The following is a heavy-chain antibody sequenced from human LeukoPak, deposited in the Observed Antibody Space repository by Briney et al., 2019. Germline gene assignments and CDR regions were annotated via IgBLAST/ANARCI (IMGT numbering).Heavy chain of an antibody. CDR1: GFTFSSYS. J-gene: IGHJ6*03. CDR2: ISSSSSYI. D-gene: IGHD3-22*01. Sequence: RGSLRLSCAASGFTFSSYSMNWVRQAPGKGLEWVSSISSSSSYIYYADSVKGRFTISRDNAKNSLYLQMNSLRAEDTAVYYCARDYYYDSSGYYYMDVWGKGTTVTVSS. CDR3: ARDYYYDSSGYYYMDV. V-gene: IGHV3-21*01.